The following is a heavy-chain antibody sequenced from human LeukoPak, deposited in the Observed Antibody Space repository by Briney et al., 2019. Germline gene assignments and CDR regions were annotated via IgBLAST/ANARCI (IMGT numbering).Heavy chain of an antibody. J-gene: IGHJ6*03. D-gene: IGHD3-22*01. CDR2: INHSGST. V-gene: IGHV4-34*01. Sequence: SETLSLPCAVFGGSFSGYYWSWIRQPPGKGLEWFDEINHSGSTNYNPTLKSRVTISVDTSRNQFSLKLSSVTAADTAVYYCAKPWAITTKQNNYYMDVWGKGTTVTVSS. CDR3: AKPWAITTKQNNYYMDV. CDR1: GGSFSGYY.